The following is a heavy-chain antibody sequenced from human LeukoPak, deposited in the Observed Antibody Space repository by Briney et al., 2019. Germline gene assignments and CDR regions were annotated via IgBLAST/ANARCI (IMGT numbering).Heavy chain of an antibody. CDR2: IYSGGST. V-gene: IGHV3-53*01. J-gene: IGHJ4*02. CDR3: ARGGRGYSGYDAYYFDY. CDR1: GFTVSSNY. Sequence: QPGGSLRLPCAASGFTVSSNYMSWVRHAPGKGLEWVSVIYSGGSTYYADSVKGRFTISRDNSKNTLYLQMNSLGAEDTAVYYCARGGRGYSGYDAYYFDYWGQGTLVTVSS. D-gene: IGHD5-12*01.